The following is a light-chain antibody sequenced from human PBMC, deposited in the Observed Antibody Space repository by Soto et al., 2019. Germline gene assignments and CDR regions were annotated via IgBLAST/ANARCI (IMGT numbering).Light chain of an antibody. CDR3: QQYYDTPYT. CDR1: QTVVYSTSRQSY. Sequence: DIVMTQSPDSLAVSLGERATINCKSSQTVVYSTSRQSYLAWYQQKPGQPPKLLIYWASTRESGVPDRFSGSGSGTDFTLTISALQAEDVAIYYCQQYYDTPYTFGQGTKVDIK. CDR2: WAS. J-gene: IGKJ2*01. V-gene: IGKV4-1*01.